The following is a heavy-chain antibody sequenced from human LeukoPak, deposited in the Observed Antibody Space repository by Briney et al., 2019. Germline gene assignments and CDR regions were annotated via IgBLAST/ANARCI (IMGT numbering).Heavy chain of an antibody. J-gene: IGHJ4*02. CDR1: GYTFTSYD. Sequence: ASVKVSCKASGYTFTSYDINWVRQATGQGLEWMGWINPSRGSTNYAQRFQGRVTMTRDMSTSTVYMELSSLRSEDTAIYYWARGGHVRVYENSAYFGHEWGPGTLGTVSS. CDR3: ARGGHVRVYENSAYFGHE. V-gene: IGHV1-8*01. D-gene: IGHD3-22*01. CDR2: INPSRGST.